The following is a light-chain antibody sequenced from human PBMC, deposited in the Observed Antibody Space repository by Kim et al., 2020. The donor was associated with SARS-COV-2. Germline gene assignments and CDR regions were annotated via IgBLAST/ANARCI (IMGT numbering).Light chain of an antibody. CDR1: NIGSKS. J-gene: IGLJ3*02. CDR3: QVWDRSTNRV. CDR2: YDT. Sequence: VAPGKPARITCGGDNIGSKSVHWYQQKPGQAPVVVIYYDTGRPSVVPERFSGSNSGDTATLTIRRVEAGDEADYYCQVWDRSTNRVFGGGTQLTVL. V-gene: IGLV3-21*04.